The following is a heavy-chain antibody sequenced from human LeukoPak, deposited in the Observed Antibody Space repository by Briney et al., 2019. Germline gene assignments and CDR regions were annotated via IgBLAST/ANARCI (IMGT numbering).Heavy chain of an antibody. V-gene: IGHV4-34*01. CDR2: INHSGST. D-gene: IGHD4-23*01. J-gene: IGHJ4*02. Sequence: SETLSLTCALYGGSFSGYYWSWIRQPPAKGLEWIGEINHSGSTNYNPSLKSRVTISVDTSKNQFSLKLSSVTAADTAVYYCARLRAHSLRWSTDYWGQGTLVTVSS. CDR3: ARLRAHSLRWSTDY. CDR1: GGSFSGYY.